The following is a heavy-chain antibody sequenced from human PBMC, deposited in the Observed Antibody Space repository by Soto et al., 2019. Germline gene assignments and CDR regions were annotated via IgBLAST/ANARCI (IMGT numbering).Heavy chain of an antibody. V-gene: IGHV4-59*01. D-gene: IGHD4-17*01. CDR2: IYYSGST. CDR1: GGSISSYY. CDR3: ARENKGTTVTTYYFDY. J-gene: IGHJ4*02. Sequence: SETLSLTCTVSGGSISSYYWSWIRQPPGKGLEWIGYIYYSGSTNYNPSLESRVTISVDTSKNQFSLKLSSVTAADTAVYYCARENKGTTVTTYYFDYWGQGTLVTVSS.